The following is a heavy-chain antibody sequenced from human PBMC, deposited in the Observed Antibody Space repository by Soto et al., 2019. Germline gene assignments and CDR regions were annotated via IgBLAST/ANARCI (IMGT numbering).Heavy chain of an antibody. CDR3: TRDGDRRMTTNPYYYYGIDV. D-gene: IGHD2-21*02. J-gene: IGHJ6*02. CDR2: VYYSGGA. Sequence: SETLSLTCTVSGGSISGYYWCWIRQPPGRGLEWIGNVYYSGGAKYNPSVKSRVSISVDTSKNQFSMNLSSVPAADTAVYYCTRDGDRRMTTNPYYYYGIDVWGPGITVTVSS. CDR1: GGSISGYY. V-gene: IGHV4-59*01.